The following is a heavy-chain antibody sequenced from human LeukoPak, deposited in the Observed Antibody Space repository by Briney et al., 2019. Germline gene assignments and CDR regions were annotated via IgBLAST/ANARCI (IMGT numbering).Heavy chain of an antibody. CDR3: ARDCSNGVCFARDH. CDR2: ITTYNGDK. Sequence: GASVKVSCKASGYTLSECGISWVRRAPGQGLEWVGWITTYNGDKKYAEKFQGRVTMTTDTSTSTYYMELRSLRSDDTAIYYCARDCSNGVCFARDHWGQGRLVTVST. J-gene: IGHJ4*02. V-gene: IGHV1-18*01. D-gene: IGHD2-8*01. CDR1: GYTLSECG.